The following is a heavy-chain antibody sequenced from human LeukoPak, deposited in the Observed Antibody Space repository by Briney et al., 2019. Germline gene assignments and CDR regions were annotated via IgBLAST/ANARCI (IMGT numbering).Heavy chain of an antibody. CDR3: ARDRDDFWSGIDY. CDR2: ISSSSSYI. CDR1: GFTFSSYS. J-gene: IGHJ4*02. Sequence: GGSLRLSCAASGFTFSSYSMNWVRQAPGKGLEWVSSISSSSSYIYYADSVKGRFTISRDNAKSSLYLQMNSLRAEDTAVYYCARDRDDFWSGIDYWGQGTLVTVSS. D-gene: IGHD3-3*01. V-gene: IGHV3-21*01.